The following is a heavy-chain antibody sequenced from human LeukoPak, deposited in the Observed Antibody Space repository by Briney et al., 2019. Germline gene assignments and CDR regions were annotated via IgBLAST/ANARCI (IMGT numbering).Heavy chain of an antibody. CDR3: AREAYSSGYYDY. Sequence: PGGSLRLSCAASGFTFSSYAMSWVRQAPGKGLEWVSAISGSGGSTYYADSVKGRFTISRDNAKNSLYLQMNSLRAEDTAVYYCAREAYSSGYYDYWGQGTLVTVSS. J-gene: IGHJ4*02. CDR2: ISGSGGST. V-gene: IGHV3-23*01. CDR1: GFTFSSYA. D-gene: IGHD3-22*01.